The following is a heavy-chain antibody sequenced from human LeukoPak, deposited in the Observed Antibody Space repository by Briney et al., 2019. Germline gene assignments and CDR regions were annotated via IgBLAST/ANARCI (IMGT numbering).Heavy chain of an antibody. V-gene: IGHV4-39*01. CDR3: ARQVRSPVVMFMDV. J-gene: IGHJ6*03. D-gene: IGHD3-22*01. CDR2: VCYTGIT. CDR1: GGSISSSTYN. Sequence: SETVSLTCTVAGGSISSSTYNWGWIRQPPGKGLEWIGSVCYTGITYYNPSVESRVTISVDTSKNHFSLELNSVTAADTGVYFCARQVRSPVVMFMDVWGKGSTVILSS.